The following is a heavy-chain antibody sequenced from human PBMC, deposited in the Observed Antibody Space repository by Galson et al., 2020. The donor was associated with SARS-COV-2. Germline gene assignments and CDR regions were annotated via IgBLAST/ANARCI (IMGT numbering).Heavy chain of an antibody. J-gene: IGHJ4*02. V-gene: IGHV1-18*04. D-gene: IGHD3-10*01. CDR1: GYTFTSYG. CDR3: ARDAGLPMVRGAIITTDY. CDR2: ISAYNGNT. Sequence: ASVKVSCKASGYTFTSYGISWVRQAPGQGLEWMGWISAYNGNTNYAQKLQGRVTMTTDTSTSTAYMELRSLRSDDTAVYYCARDAGLPMVRGAIITTDYWGQGTLVTVSS.